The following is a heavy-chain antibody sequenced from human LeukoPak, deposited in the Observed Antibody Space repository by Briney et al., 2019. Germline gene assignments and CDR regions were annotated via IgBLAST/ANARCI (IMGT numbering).Heavy chain of an antibody. CDR3: SRKRWFGELFLFDY. CDR2: IYHSGST. J-gene: IGHJ4*02. D-gene: IGHD3-10*01. Sequence: PSETLSLTCAVSGYSISSGHYWGWIRQPPGKGLEWIGSIYHSGSTYYNPSLKSRVTISVDTSKNQFSLKLSSVTAADTAVYYCSRKRWFGELFLFDYWGQGTLVTVSS. CDR1: GYSISSGHY. V-gene: IGHV4-38-2*01.